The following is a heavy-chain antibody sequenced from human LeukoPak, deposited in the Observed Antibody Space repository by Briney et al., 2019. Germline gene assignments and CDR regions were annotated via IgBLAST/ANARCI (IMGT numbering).Heavy chain of an antibody. CDR3: ARVGSGIPDGFDI. V-gene: IGHV3-64*01. CDR1: GFTFSSYA. J-gene: IGHJ3*02. Sequence: GGSLRLSCAASGFTFSSYAMRWVRQAPGKGREYVSTISSNGDITYYANSVKGRFTISRDNSKNTLYLQMGSLRAEDMAVFYSARVGSGIPDGFDIWGQGTMVTVSS. CDR2: ISSNGDIT. D-gene: IGHD3-10*01.